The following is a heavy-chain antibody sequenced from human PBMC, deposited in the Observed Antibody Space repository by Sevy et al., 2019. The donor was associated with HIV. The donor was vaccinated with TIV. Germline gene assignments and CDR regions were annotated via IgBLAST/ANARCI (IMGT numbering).Heavy chain of an antibody. J-gene: IGHJ3*02. CDR2: ISSSSSYI. V-gene: IGHV3-21*01. CDR3: ARPETYYYGSGRPNDAFDI. Sequence: GGSLRLSCAASGFTFSSYSMNWVCQAPGKGLEWVSSISSSSSYIYYADSVKGRFTISRDNAKNSLYLQMNSLRAEDTAVYYCARPETYYYGSGRPNDAFDIWGQGTMVTVSS. D-gene: IGHD3-10*01. CDR1: GFTFSSYS.